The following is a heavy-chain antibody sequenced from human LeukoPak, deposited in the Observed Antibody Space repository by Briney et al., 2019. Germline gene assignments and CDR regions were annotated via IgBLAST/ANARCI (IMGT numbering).Heavy chain of an antibody. Sequence: GGSLRLSCAASGFTFSSYEMNWVRQAPGKGLEWVSLISGDGGSTYYADSVKGRFTISRDNSKNSLYLQMNSLRTEDIALYYCAKDNYGDYLDYWGQGTLVTVSS. CDR3: AKDNYGDYLDY. V-gene: IGHV3-43*02. CDR2: ISGDGGST. J-gene: IGHJ4*02. CDR1: GFTFSSYE. D-gene: IGHD4-17*01.